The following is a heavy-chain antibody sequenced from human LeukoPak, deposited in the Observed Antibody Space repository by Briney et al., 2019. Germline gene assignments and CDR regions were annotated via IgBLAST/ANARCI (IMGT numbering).Heavy chain of an antibody. J-gene: IGHJ4*02. D-gene: IGHD6-6*01. CDR2: IIPILGIA. V-gene: IGHV1-69*04. CDR1: GGTFSSYA. CDR3: ARDFINSSSSPFDY. Sequence: SVKVSCKASGGTFSSYAISWVRQAPGQGLEWMGRIIPILGIANYAQKFQGRVTITADKSTSTAYMELSSLRSEDTAVYYCARDFINSSSSPFDYWGQGTLVTVSS.